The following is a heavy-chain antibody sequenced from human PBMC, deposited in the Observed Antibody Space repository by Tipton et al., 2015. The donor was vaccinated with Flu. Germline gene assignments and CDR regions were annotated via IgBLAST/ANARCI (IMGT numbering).Heavy chain of an antibody. CDR1: GDYISSDYF. CDR2: IHRSGST. CDR3: ARRDFSNYVSDPKNWIDR. J-gene: IGHJ5*02. D-gene: IGHD4-11*01. Sequence: TLSLTCAVSGDYISSDYFWDWIRQPPGQGLEWLATIHRSGSTRYNPSLKSRATISVDTSKNQFSLEMRSVTAADMAVYYCARRDFSNYVSDPKNWIDRWGQGTLVTVSS. V-gene: IGHV4-38-2*01.